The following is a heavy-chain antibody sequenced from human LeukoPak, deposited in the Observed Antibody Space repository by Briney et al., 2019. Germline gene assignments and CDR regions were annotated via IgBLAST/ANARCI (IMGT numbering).Heavy chain of an antibody. Sequence: VKPSQTLSLTCAVFGGSISSGGYSYNWIRQPPGKGLEWIGYIYNSGSTSYNPSLKSRVTMSVDTSKNQFSLKLNFATAADTAVYYCARGWGPAYCGGDCHRHFDYWGQGALVTVSS. CDR2: IYNSGST. CDR3: ARGWGPAYCGGDCHRHFDY. V-gene: IGHV4-30-4*07. D-gene: IGHD2-21*02. J-gene: IGHJ4*02. CDR1: GGSISSGGYS.